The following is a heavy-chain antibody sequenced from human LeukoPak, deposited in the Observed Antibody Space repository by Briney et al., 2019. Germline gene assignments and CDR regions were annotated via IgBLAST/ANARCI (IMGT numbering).Heavy chain of an antibody. CDR1: GYTFTSYD. CDR2: MNPNSGNT. Sequence: GASVKVSCKASGYTFTSYDINWVRQAPGQGLEWMGWMNPNSGNTGYAQKFQGRVTMTRNTSISTAYMELSSLISEDTAMYYCARRIAAGGTEIGYWGQETLVTVSS. J-gene: IGHJ4*02. V-gene: IGHV1-8*01. D-gene: IGHD6-13*01. CDR3: ARRIAAGGTEIGY.